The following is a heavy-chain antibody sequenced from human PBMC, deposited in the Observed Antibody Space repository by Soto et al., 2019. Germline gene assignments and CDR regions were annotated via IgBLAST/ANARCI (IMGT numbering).Heavy chain of an antibody. V-gene: IGHV4-30-4*01. D-gene: IGHD1-26*01. J-gene: IGHJ4*02. CDR1: GGSISSADYY. CDR2: IYYSGTT. Sequence: PSETLSLTCTVSGGSISSADYYWSWIRQPPGKGLEWIGYIYYSGTTYYNPSLKSRVSISDDTSKNQFSLQLSSVTAADTAVYYCARLCPTTIHDCWGQGVLVTVSS. CDR3: ARLCPTTIHDC.